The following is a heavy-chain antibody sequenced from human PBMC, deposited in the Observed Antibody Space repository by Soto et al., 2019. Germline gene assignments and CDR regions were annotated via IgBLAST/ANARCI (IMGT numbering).Heavy chain of an antibody. D-gene: IGHD6-19*01. CDR2: INAGNGNT. J-gene: IGHJ4*02. CDR1: GYTFTSYG. CDR3: ARHGSAWDY. V-gene: IGHV1-18*01. Sequence: ASVKVSCKASGYTFTSYGISWVRQAPGQRLEWMGWINAGNGNTKYAQKFQGRVTMTRDTSASTAYMELSSLRSEDTAVYYCARHGSAWDYWGQGTLVTVSS.